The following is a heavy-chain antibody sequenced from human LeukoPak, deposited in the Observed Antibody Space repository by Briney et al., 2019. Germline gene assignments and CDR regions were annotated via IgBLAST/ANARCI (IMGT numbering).Heavy chain of an antibody. CDR2: IKQDGSEK. CDR1: GFTFSSNW. D-gene: IGHD6-13*01. Sequence: GGSLRLSCAVSGFTFSSNWMSWVRQAPGKGLEWVANIKQDGSEKYYVDSMKGRFTISRDNAKNSLYLQMNSLRAEDTALYYCARAYSSSWYSIDYWGQGTLVTVSS. J-gene: IGHJ4*02. V-gene: IGHV3-7*03. CDR3: ARAYSSSWYSIDY.